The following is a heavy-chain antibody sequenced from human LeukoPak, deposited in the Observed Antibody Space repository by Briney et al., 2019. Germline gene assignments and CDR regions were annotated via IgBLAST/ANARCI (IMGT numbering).Heavy chain of an antibody. J-gene: IGHJ4*02. CDR2: IKSKTDGGTT. V-gene: IGHV3-15*01. CDR3: TTSKH. CDR1: GFTFSNAW. Sequence: GGSLRLSCAASGFTFSNAWMSWVRQAPGKGLEWDGRIKSKTDGGTTDYAAPVKGRFTISRDDSKNTLYLQMNSLKTEDAAVYYCTTSKHWGQGTLVTVSS.